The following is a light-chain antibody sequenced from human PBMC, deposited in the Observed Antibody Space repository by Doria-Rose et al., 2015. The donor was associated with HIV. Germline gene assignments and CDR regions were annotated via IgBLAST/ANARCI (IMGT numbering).Light chain of an antibody. J-gene: IGKJ3*01. CDR2: WVS. CDR3: QQYYDTPS. V-gene: IGKV4-1*01. CDR1: QSLLYTSKNY. Sequence: DIRLTQSPASLGMFLGERSTLYCKSNQSLLYTSKNYLAWYQQKPGQPPKLLIYWVSTRQSGVPVRFSGSGSGTDFTLTISSLEAEDVAVYYCQQYYDTPSFGPGTTVDIK.